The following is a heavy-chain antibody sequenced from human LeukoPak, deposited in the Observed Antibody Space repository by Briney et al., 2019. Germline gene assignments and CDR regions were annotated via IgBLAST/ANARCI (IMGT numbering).Heavy chain of an antibody. D-gene: IGHD3-22*01. CDR3: ARVDSSGFYFDY. CDR2: INHSGST. J-gene: IGHJ4*02. Sequence: SETLSLTCAVYGGSFSGYSWSWIRQPPGEGLEWIGEINHSGSTNYNPSLKSRVTISVDTSKNRFSLKLSSVTAADTAVYYCARVDSSGFYFDYWGQGTLVTVSS. CDR1: GGSFSGYS. V-gene: IGHV4-34*01.